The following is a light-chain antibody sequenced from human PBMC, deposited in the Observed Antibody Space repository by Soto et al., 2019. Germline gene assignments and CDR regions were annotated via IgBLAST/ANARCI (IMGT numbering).Light chain of an antibody. J-gene: IGLJ2*01. CDR1: TGAVTTGYY. CDR2: STN. V-gene: IGLV7-43*01. Sequence: QAVVTQEPSLTVSPGGTVTLTCASSTGAVTTGYYPNWFQQKPGQAPRALIYSTNNKYLWTPARFSGSLLGGKAALTLLGVQPEDEADYYCLLYYGGQLGVFGGGTKLTVL. CDR3: LLYYGGQLGV.